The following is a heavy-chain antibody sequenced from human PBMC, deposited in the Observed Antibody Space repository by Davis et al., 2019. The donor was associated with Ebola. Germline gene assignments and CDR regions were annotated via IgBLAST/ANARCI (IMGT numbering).Heavy chain of an antibody. J-gene: IGHJ6*02. CDR2: MFYSGST. D-gene: IGHD5-18*01. CDR3: ARGHSYGSMVYGMDV. Sequence: MPSETLSLTCAVYGGSFSGYYWSWIRQPPGKGLEWIGNMFYSGSTYYNTSLKSRVTISVDTSKNQFSLKVSSVTAADTAVYYCARGHSYGSMVYGMDVWGQGTTVTVSS. CDR1: GGSFSGYY. V-gene: IGHV4-34*12.